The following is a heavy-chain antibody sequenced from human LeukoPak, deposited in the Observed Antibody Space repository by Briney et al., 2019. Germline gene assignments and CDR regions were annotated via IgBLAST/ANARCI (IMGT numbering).Heavy chain of an antibody. Sequence: GGSLRLSCAASGFTFSSYSMNWVRQAPGKGLEWVSSISSSSSYIYYADSVKGRFTISRDNAKNSLYLQMNSLRAEDTAVYYCARDDYGGSANNWFDPWGQGTLVTVSS. CDR1: GFTFSSYS. D-gene: IGHD4-23*01. J-gene: IGHJ5*02. CDR2: ISSSSSYI. CDR3: ARDDYGGSANNWFDP. V-gene: IGHV3-21*01.